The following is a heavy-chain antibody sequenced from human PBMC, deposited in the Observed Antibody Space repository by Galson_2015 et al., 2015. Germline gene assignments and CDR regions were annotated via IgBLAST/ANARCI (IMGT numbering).Heavy chain of an antibody. CDR1: GGTFSSYT. CDR2: IIPILDIT. CDR3: ARGPGKSPVIPFTSEPVYFYYGMDI. Sequence: SVKVSCKASGGTFSSYTISWVRQAPGQGLEWMGRIIPILDITIYAQRFQGRVTITADKSTSTAYMELSSLKSEDTAVYYCARGPGKSPVIPFTSEPVYFYYGMDIWGQGT. V-gene: IGHV1-69*02. D-gene: IGHD3-16*01. J-gene: IGHJ6*02.